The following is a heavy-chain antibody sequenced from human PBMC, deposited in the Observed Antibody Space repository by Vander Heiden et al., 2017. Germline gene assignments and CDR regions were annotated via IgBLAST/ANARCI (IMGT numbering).Heavy chain of an antibody. J-gene: IGHJ1*01. CDR3: ASLYLSSGWGADYFQH. CDR2: IYYSGST. Sequence: QLQLQESGPGLVKPSETLSLTCTVSGGSISSSSYYWGWIRQPPGKGLEWIGSIYYSGSTYYNPSLKSRVTISVDTSKNQFSLKLSSVTAAETAVYYCASLYLSSGWGADYFQHWGQGTLVTVSS. V-gene: IGHV4-39*01. CDR1: GGSISSSSYY. D-gene: IGHD6-19*01.